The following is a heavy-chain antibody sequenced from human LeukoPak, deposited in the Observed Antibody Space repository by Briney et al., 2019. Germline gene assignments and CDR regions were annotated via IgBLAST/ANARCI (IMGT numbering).Heavy chain of an antibody. D-gene: IGHD4-17*01. Sequence: SETLSLTCAVYGGSFSGYYWSWIRQPPGKGLEWIGEINHSGSTNYNPSLKSRVTISVDTSKNQFSLKLSSVTAADTAVYYCARGRGQDYGDYFYFDYWGQGTLDTVSS. J-gene: IGHJ4*02. V-gene: IGHV4-34*01. CDR3: ARGRGQDYGDYFYFDY. CDR1: GGSFSGYY. CDR2: INHSGST.